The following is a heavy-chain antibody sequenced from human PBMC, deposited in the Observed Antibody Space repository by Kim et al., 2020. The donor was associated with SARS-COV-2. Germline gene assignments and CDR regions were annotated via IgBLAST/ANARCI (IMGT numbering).Heavy chain of an antibody. V-gene: IGHV3-15*01. CDR3: TTSGYSSSRGAY. D-gene: IGHD6-13*01. CDR2: LKTYTDGGTT. J-gene: IGHJ4*02. CDR1: GFTFSNAW. Sequence: GGSLRLSCAASGFTFSNAWMIWVRQAPGKGLEWVGRLKTYTDGGTTDYAAPVKGRFTISRDDSKNTLYLQMNSLKTEDTAVYYCTTSGYSSSRGAYWGQGTLVTVSS.